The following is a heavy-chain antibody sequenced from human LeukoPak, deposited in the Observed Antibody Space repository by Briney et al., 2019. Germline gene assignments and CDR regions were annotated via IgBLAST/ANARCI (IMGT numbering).Heavy chain of an antibody. D-gene: IGHD6-19*01. CDR3: AGDEGPYSSGWTMFDY. Sequence: ASVKVSCKASGYTFTSYGISWVRQAPGQGLEWMGWISAYNGNTNYAQKLQGRVTMTTDTSASTAYMELRSLRSDDTAVYYCAGDEGPYSSGWTMFDYWGQGTLVTVSS. J-gene: IGHJ4*02. CDR2: ISAYNGNT. CDR1: GYTFTSYG. V-gene: IGHV1-18*01.